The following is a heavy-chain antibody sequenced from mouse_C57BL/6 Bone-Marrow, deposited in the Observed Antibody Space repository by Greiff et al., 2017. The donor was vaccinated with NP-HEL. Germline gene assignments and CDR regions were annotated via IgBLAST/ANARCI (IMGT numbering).Heavy chain of an antibody. Sequence: EVQLQQSGPELVKPGASVKISCKASGYTFTDYYMNWVKQSHGKSLEWIGDINPNNGGTSYNQKFKGKATLTVDKSSSTADMELRSLTSEDSAVYYCARNYGSSGFAYWGQGTLVTVSA. V-gene: IGHV1-26*01. CDR1: GYTFTDYY. D-gene: IGHD1-1*01. CDR2: INPNNGGT. CDR3: ARNYGSSGFAY. J-gene: IGHJ3*01.